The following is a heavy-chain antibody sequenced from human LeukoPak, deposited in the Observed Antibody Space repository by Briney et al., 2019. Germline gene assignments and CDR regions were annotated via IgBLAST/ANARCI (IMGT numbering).Heavy chain of an antibody. CDR3: ARGYCSGGSCYIFDY. CDR2: IYYSGST. CDR1: GGSISSSSYY. V-gene: IGHV4-39*01. Sequence: SETLSLTCTVSGGSISSSSYYWDWIRQPPGKGLEWIGSIYYSGSTYYNPSLKSRVTISVDTSKNQFSLKLSSVTAADTAVYYCARGYCSGGSCYIFDYWGQGSLVTVSS. D-gene: IGHD2-15*01. J-gene: IGHJ4*02.